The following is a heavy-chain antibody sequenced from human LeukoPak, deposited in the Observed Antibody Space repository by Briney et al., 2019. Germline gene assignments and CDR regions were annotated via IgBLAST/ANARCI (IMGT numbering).Heavy chain of an antibody. CDR1: GGTFSSYA. D-gene: IGHD3-22*01. V-gene: IGHV1-69*13. CDR2: IIPIFGTA. CDR3: ARDRVYDSSGYYYENFDY. Sequence: SVKVSCKASGGTFSSYAISWVRQAPGQGLAWMGGIIPIFGTANYAQKFQGRVTITADESTSTAYMELSSLRSEDTAVYYCARDRVYDSSGYYYENFDYWGQGTLVTVSS. J-gene: IGHJ4*02.